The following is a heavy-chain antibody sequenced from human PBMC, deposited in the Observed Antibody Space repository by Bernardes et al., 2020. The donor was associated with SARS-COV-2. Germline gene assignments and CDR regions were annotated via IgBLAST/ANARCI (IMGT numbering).Heavy chain of an antibody. J-gene: IGHJ4*02. D-gene: IGHD6-19*01. V-gene: IGHV1-24*01. Sequence: ASVKVSCMVSGYTLTALSMHWVRQAPGQGLEWMGGFDPEDGETIYAQKFQGRVTMTEDTSTDTAYMELSSLRSEDTAVYYCATDYAVAGTRWGFDYWGQGTLVTVSS. CDR2: FDPEDGET. CDR1: GYTLTALS. CDR3: ATDYAVAGTRWGFDY.